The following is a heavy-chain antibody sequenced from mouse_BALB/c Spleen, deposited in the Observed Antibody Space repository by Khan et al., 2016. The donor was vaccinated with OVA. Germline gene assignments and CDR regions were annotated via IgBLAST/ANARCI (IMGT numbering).Heavy chain of an antibody. CDR1: GYTFTSYV. J-gene: IGHJ2*01. CDR3: ARNYRYDVYFDY. Sequence: VRLQQPGPELVKPGASVKMSCKASGYTFTSYVMHWVRQKPGQGLEWIGYIYPYNDDTKYSEKFKGKATLTSDKSSSTAYMELIGLTSEDSAVFYCARNYRYDVYFDYWGQGTTLTVSS. D-gene: IGHD2-14*01. CDR2: IYPYNDDT. V-gene: IGHV1S136*01.